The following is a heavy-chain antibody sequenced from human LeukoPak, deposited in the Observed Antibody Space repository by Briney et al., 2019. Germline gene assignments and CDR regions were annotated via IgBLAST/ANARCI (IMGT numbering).Heavy chain of an antibody. D-gene: IGHD2-2*01. V-gene: IGHV3-74*01. CDR2: INSDGSRT. Sequence: GGSLRLSCAASGFTFSRLWMHWVRQAPGKGLQWISRINSDGSRTDFADFVKGRFTISRDNAKNTMYLQINSLRDEDTAVYYCARDRYCSSSSCYPFDYWGQGTLVTVSS. J-gene: IGHJ4*02. CDR3: ARDRYCSSSSCYPFDY. CDR1: GFTFSRLW.